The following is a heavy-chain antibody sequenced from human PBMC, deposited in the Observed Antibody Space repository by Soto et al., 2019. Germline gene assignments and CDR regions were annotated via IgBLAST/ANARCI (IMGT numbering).Heavy chain of an antibody. J-gene: IGHJ4*02. D-gene: IGHD3-22*01. CDR3: ATTSQAYYYYDSSGYYYY. CDR2: ISAYNGNT. CDR1: GYTFASYG. V-gene: IGHV1-18*01. Sequence: ASVKVSCKASGYTFASYGISWVRQAPGQGLEWMGWISAYNGNTNYAQKLQGRVTMTTDTSTSTAYMELRSLRSDDTAVYYCATTSQAYYYYDSSGYYYYWGQ.